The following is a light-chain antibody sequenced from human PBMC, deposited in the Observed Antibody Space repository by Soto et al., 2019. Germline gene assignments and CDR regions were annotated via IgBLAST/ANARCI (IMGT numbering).Light chain of an antibody. CDR3: QQYSNWPPGT. V-gene: IGKV3-15*01. Sequence: EIVMTQSPATLSVSPGERATLSCRASQSVRSNLAWYQQKPGQAPRLLIYGASTRATGTPARFSGSGSGTEFTLTISSLQSEDFAAYYCQQYSNWPPGTFGQGTKVDIK. CDR2: GAS. J-gene: IGKJ1*01. CDR1: QSVRSN.